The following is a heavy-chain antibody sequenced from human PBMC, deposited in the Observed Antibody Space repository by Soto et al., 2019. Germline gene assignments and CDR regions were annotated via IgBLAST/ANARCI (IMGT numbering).Heavy chain of an antibody. D-gene: IGHD3-10*01. Sequence: QVQLVESGGGVVQPGESLRLSCAGSGFTFSSYGMDWVRQAPGKGLEWVAVISYDGSNKYYVDSVKGRFTISRDNSKNTLYLQMNSLRAEYTAVYYCAKDRMGAGIRGYFDYWGQGMLVTVSS. CDR1: GFTFSSYG. J-gene: IGHJ4*02. CDR3: AKDRMGAGIRGYFDY. CDR2: ISYDGSNK. V-gene: IGHV3-30*18.